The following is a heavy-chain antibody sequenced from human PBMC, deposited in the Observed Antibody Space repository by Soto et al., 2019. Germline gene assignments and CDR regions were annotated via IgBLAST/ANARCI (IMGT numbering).Heavy chain of an antibody. CDR3: ARWSDYGDYYYYGLDV. CDR1: GGSISSYY. Sequence: SETLSLTCTVSGGSISSYYWSWIRQSPGRGLEWIGYIYYNGSTNYNPSLRSRVNISVGTSKNEFSLKVRSMTAADTAIYYCARWSDYGDYYYYGLDVWGQGTTVT. D-gene: IGHD4-17*01. J-gene: IGHJ6*02. V-gene: IGHV4-59*01. CDR2: IYYNGST.